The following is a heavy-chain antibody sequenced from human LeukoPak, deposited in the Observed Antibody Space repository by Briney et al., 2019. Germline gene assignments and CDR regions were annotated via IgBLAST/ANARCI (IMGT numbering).Heavy chain of an antibody. D-gene: IGHD4-17*01. Sequence: SETLSLTCTVSSDFISGYYWSWIRQPSGKGLEWIAYIYYSGSTNHNPSLKSRVTLSVDTSKNQFSLKLRSVTAADTAVYYCARVGGDYGSDIWGQGTMVTVSS. CDR2: IYYSGST. CDR3: ARVGGDYGSDI. CDR1: SDFISGYY. J-gene: IGHJ3*02. V-gene: IGHV4-59*01.